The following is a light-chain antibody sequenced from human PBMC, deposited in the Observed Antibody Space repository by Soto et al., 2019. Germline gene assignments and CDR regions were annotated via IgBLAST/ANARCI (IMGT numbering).Light chain of an antibody. Sequence: VLTQSPATLSLSPGERAILSCRASQSVSSYFAWYQQKPGQAPRLLIYDASYRATDIPTRFSGSGSGTDFTLTISSLKPEDFAVYYCHQRNNCPYTFGQGTKLEI. CDR3: HQRNNCPYT. J-gene: IGKJ2*01. CDR2: DAS. V-gene: IGKV3-11*01. CDR1: QSVSSY.